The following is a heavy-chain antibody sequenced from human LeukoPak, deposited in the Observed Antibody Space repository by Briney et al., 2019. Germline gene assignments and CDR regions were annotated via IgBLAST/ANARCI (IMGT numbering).Heavy chain of an antibody. CDR2: ISYIGTT. D-gene: IGHD4-17*01. Sequence: SETLSLTCAVSGDSFSSHYWTWIRQPPGRGLEWIGYISYIGTTNYDPSLKSRVTISIDTSKNQFSLKLSSVTTADTAVYYCARDLVTVTKGFDIWGLGTMVSVSS. CDR3: ARDLVTVTKGFDI. J-gene: IGHJ3*02. V-gene: IGHV4-59*11. CDR1: GDSFSSHY.